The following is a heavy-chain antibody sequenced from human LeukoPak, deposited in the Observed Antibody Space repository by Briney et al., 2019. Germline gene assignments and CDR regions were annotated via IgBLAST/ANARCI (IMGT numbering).Heavy chain of an antibody. CDR3: ARTDGSGSYHYYYYMDV. J-gene: IGHJ6*03. D-gene: IGHD3-10*01. V-gene: IGHV4-59*01. CDR2: IYYSGST. Sequence: PSETLSLTCTVSGGSISSYYWSWIRQPPGKGLEWIGYIYYSGSTNYNPSLKSRVTISVDTSKNQFSLKLSSATAADTAVYYCARTDGSGSYHYYYYMDVWGKGTTVTISS. CDR1: GGSISSYY.